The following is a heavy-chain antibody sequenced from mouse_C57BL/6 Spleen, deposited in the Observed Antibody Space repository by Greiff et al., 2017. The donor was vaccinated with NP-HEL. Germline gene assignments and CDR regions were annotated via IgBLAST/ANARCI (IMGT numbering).Heavy chain of an antibody. V-gene: IGHV3-6*01. J-gene: IGHJ4*01. CDR1: GYSITSGYY. CDR3: ARRSFYAMDY. CDR2: ISYDGSN. Sequence: EVQLQQSGPGLVKPSQSLSLTCSVTGYSITSGYYWNWIRQFPGNILEWMGYISYDGSNNYNPSLKNRISITRDTSKNQFFLKLNSVTTEDTATYYCARRSFYAMDYWGQGTSVTVSS.